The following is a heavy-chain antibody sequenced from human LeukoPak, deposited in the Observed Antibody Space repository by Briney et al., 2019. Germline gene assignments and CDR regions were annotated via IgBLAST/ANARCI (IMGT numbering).Heavy chain of an antibody. V-gene: IGHV3-64*01. CDR2: ITSDGGTT. CDR3: VRDLRGAGDY. Sequence: PGGSLRLSCAASGFTFSTYAMHWVRQAPGKGLEYLPSITSDGGTTYYANSLKGRFTISRDNSKNTLYLQMGSLRADDMAVYYCVRDLRGAGDYWGQGTLVTVSS. D-gene: IGHD1-26*01. CDR1: GFTFSTYA. J-gene: IGHJ4*02.